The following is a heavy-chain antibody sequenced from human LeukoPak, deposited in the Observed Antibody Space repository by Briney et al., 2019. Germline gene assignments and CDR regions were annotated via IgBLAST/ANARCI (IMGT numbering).Heavy chain of an antibody. J-gene: IGHJ4*02. V-gene: IGHV1-2*02. Sequence: ASVKVSCKASGYTFTGYYMHWVRQAPGQGLEWMGWINPNSGGTNYAQKFQGRVTMTRDTSISTAYMELSRPRSDDTAVYYCARPPYGGYGEDFDYWGQGTLVTVSS. D-gene: IGHD5-12*01. CDR2: INPNSGGT. CDR1: GYTFTGYY. CDR3: ARPPYGGYGEDFDY.